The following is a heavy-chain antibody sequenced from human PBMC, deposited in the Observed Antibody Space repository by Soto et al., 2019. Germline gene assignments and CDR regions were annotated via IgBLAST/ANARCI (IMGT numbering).Heavy chain of an antibody. V-gene: IGHV1-69*13. Sequence: GASVKVSCKASGGTFSSYAISWVRQAPGQGLEWMGGIIPIFGTANYAQNFQGRVAITADASTSTAYMELGSLRSEDTAVYYCARPMNYNDYLDYWGQGTLVTVSS. CDR2: IIPIFGTA. D-gene: IGHD3-10*01. J-gene: IGHJ4*02. CDR3: ARPMNYNDYLDY. CDR1: GGTFSSYA.